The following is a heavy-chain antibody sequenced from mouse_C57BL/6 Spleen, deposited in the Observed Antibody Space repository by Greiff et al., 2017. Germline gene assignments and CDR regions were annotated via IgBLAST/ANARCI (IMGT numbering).Heavy chain of an antibody. Sequence: VQLQQSGAELVKPGASVKISCKASGYAFSSYWMNWVKQRPGKGLEWIGQIYPGDGDTNYNGKFKGKATLTADKSSSTAYMQLSSLTSEVSAVDFCARRVITTASLDYWGQGTTLTVSS. V-gene: IGHV1-80*01. CDR3: ARRVITTASLDY. CDR2: IYPGDGDT. J-gene: IGHJ2*01. D-gene: IGHD1-1*01. CDR1: GYAFSSYW.